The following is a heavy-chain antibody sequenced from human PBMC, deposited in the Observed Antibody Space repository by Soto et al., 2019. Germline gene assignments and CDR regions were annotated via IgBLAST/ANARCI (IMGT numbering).Heavy chain of an antibody. Sequence: PGGSLRLSCAASGFTFSSYAMSWVRQAPGKWLEWVSAISGSGGSTYYADSVKGRFTISRDNSKNTLYLQMNSLRAVDTAVYYCAKDPRGFDYYDSSGYYYPFDYWGQGTLVTVSS. CDR3: AKDPRGFDYYDSSGYYYPFDY. V-gene: IGHV3-23*01. J-gene: IGHJ4*02. CDR1: GFTFSSYA. CDR2: ISGSGGST. D-gene: IGHD3-22*01.